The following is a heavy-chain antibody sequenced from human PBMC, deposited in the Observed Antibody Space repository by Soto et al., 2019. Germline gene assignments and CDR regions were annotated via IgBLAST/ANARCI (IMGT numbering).Heavy chain of an antibody. CDR2: ISGSGGST. CDR3: ANLHDILTGSTEYYYYGMDV. J-gene: IGHJ6*02. V-gene: IGHV3-23*01. D-gene: IGHD3-9*01. CDR1: GFTFSSYA. Sequence: EVQLLESGGGLVQPGGSLRLSCAASGFTFSSYAMSWVRQAPGKGLEWVSAISGSGGSTYYADSVKGRFTISRDNSKNTLYLQMNSLRAEDTAVYYCANLHDILTGSTEYYYYGMDVWGQGTTVTVSS.